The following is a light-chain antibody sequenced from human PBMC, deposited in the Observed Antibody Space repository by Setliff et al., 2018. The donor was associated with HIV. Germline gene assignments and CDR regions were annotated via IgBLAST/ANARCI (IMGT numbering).Light chain of an antibody. CDR2: DVS. Sequence: HSVLTQPASVSGSPGQSITISCSGTSSDVGSYNFVSWYQQHPGKAPQLIIYDVSQRPSGVSSRFSGSKSGNTASLTISGLQAEDQADYYCCSYTSSLTYVFGTGTKVTVL. J-gene: IGLJ1*01. V-gene: IGLV2-14*03. CDR1: SSDVGSYNF. CDR3: CSYTSSLTYV.